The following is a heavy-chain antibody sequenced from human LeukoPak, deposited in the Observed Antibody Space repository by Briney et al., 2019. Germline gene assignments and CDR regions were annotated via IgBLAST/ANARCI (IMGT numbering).Heavy chain of an antibody. J-gene: IGHJ4*02. CDR3: ARDREARYFDY. CDR2: IWYDGSKK. V-gene: IGHV3-33*01. Sequence: GGSLRLSCAASRFTFSNHGMHWVRQAPGKGLEWVAVIWYDGSKKYYADSVKGRFTISRDNSRNTLYLQMNSLRVEDTAVYYCARDREARYFDYWGQGTLVAVSS. CDR1: RFTFSNHG. D-gene: IGHD1-26*01.